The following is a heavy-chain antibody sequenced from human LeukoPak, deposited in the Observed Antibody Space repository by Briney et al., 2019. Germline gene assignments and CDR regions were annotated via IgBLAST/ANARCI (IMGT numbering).Heavy chain of an antibody. CDR2: FYHSGTT. CDR1: GYSISSGYY. D-gene: IGHD3-16*01. J-gene: IGHJ4*02. V-gene: IGHV4-38-2*02. CDR3: AEDFGAFDY. Sequence: SETLSLTCTVSGYSISSGYYWGWIRQSPGKGLEWIGSFYHSGTTYYNPSLKSRVTISVDTSKNQFSLKLSSVTAADTAVYYCAEDFGAFDYWGQGTLVTVSS.